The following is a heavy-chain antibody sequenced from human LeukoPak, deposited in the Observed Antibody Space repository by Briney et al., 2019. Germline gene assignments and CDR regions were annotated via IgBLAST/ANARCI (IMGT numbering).Heavy chain of an antibody. D-gene: IGHD2-2*01. V-gene: IGHV4-4*07. CDR3: ASYGAMDAFHI. J-gene: IGHJ3*02. Sequence: SETLCLTCTVSGGSISSYYWSRIRQPAGKGLEWIGRIYTSGSTNYNPSLKSRVTMSVDTSKNQFSLKLSSVTAADTAVYYCASYGAMDAFHIWGQGTMVTVSS. CDR2: IYTSGST. CDR1: GGSISSYY.